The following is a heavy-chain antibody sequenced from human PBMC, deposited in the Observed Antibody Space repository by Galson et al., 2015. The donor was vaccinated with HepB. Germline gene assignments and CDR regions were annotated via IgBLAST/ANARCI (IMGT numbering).Heavy chain of an antibody. CDR2: INPSRGST. V-gene: IGHV1-46*04. Sequence: SVKVSCKASGCTFTSYSMHWVRQAPGRGLEWMGIINPSRGSTSYAQKLQGRVTMTTDTSTSTVYMELSSLRSEDTAVYYCARDAGLRDPDRSEAFDIWGQGTMVTVSS. CDR3: ARDAGLRDPDRSEAFDI. J-gene: IGHJ3*02. CDR1: GCTFTSYS.